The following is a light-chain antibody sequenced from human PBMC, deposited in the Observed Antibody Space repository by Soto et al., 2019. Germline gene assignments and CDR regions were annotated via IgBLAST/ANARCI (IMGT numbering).Light chain of an antibody. CDR3: QSYVSTLREV. J-gene: IGLJ1*01. V-gene: IGLV1-40*01. Sequence: QSVLTQPPSVPRAPGQTVTISCTGSGSNIGAGYGVQWYQQLPGTAPRLLIYGSDDRPSGVPDRFSASVAGNSASLAITGLQTEDEAVYYCQSYVSTLREVFGPGTNVTV. CDR1: GSNIGAGYG. CDR2: GSD.